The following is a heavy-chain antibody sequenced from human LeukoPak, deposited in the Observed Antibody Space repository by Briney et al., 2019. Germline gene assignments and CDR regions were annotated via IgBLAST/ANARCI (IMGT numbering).Heavy chain of an antibody. CDR1: GFTFSSYA. CDR3: AKDPSIVVVPAALPPFHY. J-gene: IGHJ4*02. CDR2: ISGSGGST. D-gene: IGHD2-2*02. V-gene: IGHV3-23*01. Sequence: GGSLRLSCAASGFTFSSYAMSWVRQAPGKGLEWVSAISGSGGSTYYADSVKGRFTISRDNSKNTLYLQMNSLRAEDTAVYYCAKDPSIVVVPAALPPFHYWGQGTLVTVSS.